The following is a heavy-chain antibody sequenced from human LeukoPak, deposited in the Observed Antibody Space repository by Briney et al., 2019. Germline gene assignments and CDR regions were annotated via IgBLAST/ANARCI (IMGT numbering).Heavy chain of an antibody. CDR1: GASINNYY. D-gene: IGHD5-18*01. CDR2: IYYTGMT. CDR3: ARDSPQPV. V-gene: IGHV4-59*01. Sequence: PSETLSLTCDVSGASINNYYWSWMRQPPGKGLQWIGSIYYTGMTNYDPSLKSRVTISLDTSNHRFSLKLTSVTAAVTAVYYCARDSPQPVWGQGTLVTVSS. J-gene: IGHJ4*02.